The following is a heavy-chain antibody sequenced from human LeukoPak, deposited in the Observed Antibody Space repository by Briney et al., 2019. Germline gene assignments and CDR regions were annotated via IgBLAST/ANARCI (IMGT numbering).Heavy chain of an antibody. V-gene: IGHV1-24*01. Sequence: ASVKVSCKVSGYTLTELSLHWVRQAPGKGLEWMGGFDPEDGETIYAQKFQGRVTMTEDTSTDTAYMELSSLRSEDTAVYYCATGQVGDFWSGYYYYWGQGTLVTVSS. CDR3: ATGQVGDFWSGYYYY. D-gene: IGHD3-3*01. CDR1: GYTLTELS. J-gene: IGHJ4*02. CDR2: FDPEDGET.